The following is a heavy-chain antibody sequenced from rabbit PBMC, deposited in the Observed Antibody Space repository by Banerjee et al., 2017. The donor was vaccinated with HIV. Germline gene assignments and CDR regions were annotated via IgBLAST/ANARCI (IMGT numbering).Heavy chain of an antibody. V-gene: IGHV1S43*01. D-gene: IGHD7-1*01. CDR1: GIDFSSYYY. CDR2: IYTSSGST. CDR3: ARDLAAVTGWNFGL. Sequence: QEQLEESGGGLVKPGGTLTLTCKASGIDFSSYYYMCWVRQAPGKGLELIACIYTSSGSTWYASWVNGRFTISRTSSTTVALQMTSLTAADTATYFCARDLAAVTGWNFGLWGPGTLVTVS. J-gene: IGHJ4*01.